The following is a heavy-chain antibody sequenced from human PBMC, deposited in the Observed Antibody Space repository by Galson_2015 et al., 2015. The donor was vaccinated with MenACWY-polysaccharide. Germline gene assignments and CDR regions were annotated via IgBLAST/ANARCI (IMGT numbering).Heavy chain of an antibody. CDR3: ARDYRFLHDYYYYGMDV. CDR2: ISAYNGNT. J-gene: IGHJ6*02. CDR1: GYTFTSYG. V-gene: IGHV1-18*01. D-gene: IGHD3-3*01. Sequence: SVKVSCKASGYTFTSYGISWVRQASGQGLEWMGWISAYNGNTNYAQKLQGRVTMTTDTSTSTAYMELRSLRSDDTAVYYCARDYRFLHDYYYYGMDVWGQGTTVTVSS.